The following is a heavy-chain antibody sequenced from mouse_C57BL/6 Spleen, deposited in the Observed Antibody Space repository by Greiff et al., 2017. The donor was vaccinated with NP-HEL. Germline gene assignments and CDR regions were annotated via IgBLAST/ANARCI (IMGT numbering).Heavy chain of an antibody. D-gene: IGHD1-1*01. J-gene: IGHJ2*01. V-gene: IGHV1-76*01. Sequence: QVQLQQSGAELVRPGASVKLSCKASGYTFTDYYINWVKQRPGQGLEWIARIYPGSGNTYYNEKFKGKATLTAEKSSSTAYMQLSSLTSEDSAVYFCARSYYGSSYDDYWGQGTTLTVSS. CDR3: ARSYYGSSYDDY. CDR1: GYTFTDYY. CDR2: IYPGSGNT.